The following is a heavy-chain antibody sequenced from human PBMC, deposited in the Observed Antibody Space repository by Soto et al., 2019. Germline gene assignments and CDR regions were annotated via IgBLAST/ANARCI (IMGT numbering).Heavy chain of an antibody. CDR3: ARERGMVRGVNYYYYGMDV. V-gene: IGHV4-30-4*01. J-gene: IGHJ6*02. CDR2: IYYSGST. CDR1: GGSISSGDYY. Sequence: KPSETLSLTCTVSGGSISSGDYYWSWIRQPPGKGLEWIGYIYYSGSTYYNPSLKSRVTISVDTSKNQFSLKLSSVTAADTAVYYCARERGMVRGVNYYYYGMDVWGQGTTVTVSS. D-gene: IGHD3-10*01.